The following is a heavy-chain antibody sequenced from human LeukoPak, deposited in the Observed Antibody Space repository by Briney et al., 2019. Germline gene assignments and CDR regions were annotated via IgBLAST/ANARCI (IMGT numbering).Heavy chain of an antibody. D-gene: IGHD3-3*01. CDR3: AKDPRIFGVVITPYYFDY. J-gene: IGHJ4*02. Sequence: GGSLRLSCAASGFTFSSYGMHWVRQAPGKGLEWVAVISYDGSNKYYADSVKGRFTISRDNSKNTLYLQMNSLRAEDTAVYYCAKDPRIFGVVITPYYFDYRGQGTPVTVSS. CDR2: ISYDGSNK. CDR1: GFTFSSYG. V-gene: IGHV3-30*18.